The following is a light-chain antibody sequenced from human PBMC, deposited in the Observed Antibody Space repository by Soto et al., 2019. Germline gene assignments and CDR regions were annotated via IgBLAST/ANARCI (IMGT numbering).Light chain of an antibody. CDR2: GAS. Sequence: IVLTQSPGTLSLSPGERATLSCRASQSVRSKYLAWYQQKPGQAPRLVIYGASSWATGIPDRVSGSGSGTEFTLTISRLEPEDFEVYYCQQYGSSLWTFGQGTKVDIK. J-gene: IGKJ1*01. CDR1: QSVRSKY. CDR3: QQYGSSLWT. V-gene: IGKV3-20*01.